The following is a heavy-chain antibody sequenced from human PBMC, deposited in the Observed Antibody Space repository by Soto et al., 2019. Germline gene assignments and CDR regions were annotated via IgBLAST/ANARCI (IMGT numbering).Heavy chain of an antibody. V-gene: IGHV3-53*01. CDR2: IYSGGST. CDR1: GFTVSSNY. J-gene: IGHJ6*02. D-gene: IGHD3-9*01. CDR3: ARQGYDILTGYPWSGMDV. Sequence: GGSLRLSCAASGFTVSSNYMSWVRQAPGKGLEWVSVIYSGGSTYYADSVKGRFTISRDNSKNTLYLQMNSLRAEDTAVYYCARQGYDILTGYPWSGMDVWGQGTTVTVSS.